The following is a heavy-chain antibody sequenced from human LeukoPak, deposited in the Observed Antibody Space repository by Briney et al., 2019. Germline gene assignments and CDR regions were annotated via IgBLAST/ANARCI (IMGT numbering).Heavy chain of an antibody. CDR2: IYYSGST. Sequence: SETLSLTCSVSGGSFSNHFWSWVRQPAGKGLEWIGRIYYSGSTYYNPSLKSRVTISVDTSKNQFSLKLSSVTAADTAVYYCAREPYYYGSGSYTIDPWGQGTLVTVSS. D-gene: IGHD3-10*01. J-gene: IGHJ5*02. CDR1: GGSFSNHF. CDR3: AREPYYYGSGSYTIDP. V-gene: IGHV4-59*11.